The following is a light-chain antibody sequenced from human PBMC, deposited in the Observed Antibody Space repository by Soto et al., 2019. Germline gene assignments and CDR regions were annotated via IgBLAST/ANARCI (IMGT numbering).Light chain of an antibody. CDR2: EVS. V-gene: IGLV2-14*01. CDR1: SSDIGDYTH. CDR3: CSYTSISTSAV. J-gene: IGLJ2*01. Sequence: QSALTQPASVSGSPGQSITISCTGTSSDIGDYTHVSWYQQHPGKAPKLIIYEVSDRPSGVSNRFSGSKSGNTASLTISGLQTEDEADYYCCSYTSISTSAVFGGGIQLTVL.